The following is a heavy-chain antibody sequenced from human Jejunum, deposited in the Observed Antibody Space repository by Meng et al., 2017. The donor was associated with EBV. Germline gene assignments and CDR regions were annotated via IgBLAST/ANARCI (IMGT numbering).Heavy chain of an antibody. CDR2: MNSNSGST. V-gene: IGHV1-2*06. J-gene: IGHJ4*02. D-gene: IGHD3-9*01. CDR1: GYIFTDYY. CDR3: ARATLSGYHDRFFDY. Sequence: QGKRGQSGAEVKKPGASVKVSCKASGYIFTDYYTHWVRQAPGQGLEWVGRMNSNSGSTNYAQKFQGRVTMTRDTSISTAYMDLSGLRSDDTAVYYCARATLSGYHDRFFDYWGQGTLVTVSS.